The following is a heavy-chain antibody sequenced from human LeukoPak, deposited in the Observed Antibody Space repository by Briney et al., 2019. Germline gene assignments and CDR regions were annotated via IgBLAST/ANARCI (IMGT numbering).Heavy chain of an antibody. J-gene: IGHJ4*02. Sequence: PSETLSLTCTVSGGSISSGGYYWSWIRQHPGKGLEWIGYIYHSGSTYYNPSLKSRVTISVDGSKNQFSLKLSSVTAADTAVYYCARVDNWNDGNYFDYWGQGTLVTVSS. V-gene: IGHV4-30-2*01. D-gene: IGHD1-20*01. CDR2: IYHSGST. CDR1: GGSISSGGYY. CDR3: ARVDNWNDGNYFDY.